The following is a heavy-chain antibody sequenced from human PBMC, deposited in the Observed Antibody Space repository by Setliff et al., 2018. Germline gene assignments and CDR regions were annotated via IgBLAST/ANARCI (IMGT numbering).Heavy chain of an antibody. CDR2: TRYNGDGK. V-gene: IGHV3-30*02. CDR1: GFTFSSYG. J-gene: IGHJ6*02. D-gene: IGHD3-10*01. CDR3: ARDGVFYAMDV. Sequence: LSCAASGFTFSSYGMHWVRQAPGKGLEWVAFTRYNGDGKYYADSVKGRFTISRDSSKNTLYLQMNSLRHEDTAVYYCARDGVFYAMDVWGHGTTVTVSS.